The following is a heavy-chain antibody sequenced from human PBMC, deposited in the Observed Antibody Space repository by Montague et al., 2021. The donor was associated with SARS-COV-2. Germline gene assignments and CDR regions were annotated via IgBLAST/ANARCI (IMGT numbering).Heavy chain of an antibody. CDR2: ISGSGGST. CDR3: AKDLYYDILTGYYLEGWAFDY. D-gene: IGHD3-9*01. CDR1: VFTFSGYA. V-gene: IGHV3-23*01. J-gene: IGHJ4*02. Sequence: SLRLSCAAYVFTFSGYAMSWVRQAPGKGLEWVSAISGSGGSTYYSDSVKGRFTLSRDNSKNTLYLQMNSLRAEDTAVYYCAKDLYYDILTGYYLEGWAFDYWGKGTLVTVSS.